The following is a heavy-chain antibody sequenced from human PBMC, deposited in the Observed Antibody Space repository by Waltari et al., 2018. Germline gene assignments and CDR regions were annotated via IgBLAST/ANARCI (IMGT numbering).Heavy chain of an antibody. CDR1: GGSISSSSYY. J-gene: IGHJ4*02. CDR2: SYYSGST. V-gene: IGHV4-39*01. D-gene: IGHD5-12*01. CDR3: ATCSGYSGYEAY. Sequence: QLQLQESGPGLVKPSETLSLTCTVSGGSISSSSYYWGWIRQPPGKGLEWIGSSYYSGSTNYTPSLKSLVTISVDTSKNQFSLKLSSVTAADTAVYYCATCSGYSGYEAYWGQGTLVTVSS.